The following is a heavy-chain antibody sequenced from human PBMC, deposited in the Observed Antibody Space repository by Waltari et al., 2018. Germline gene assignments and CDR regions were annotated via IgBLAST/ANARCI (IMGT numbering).Heavy chain of an antibody. D-gene: IGHD1-1*01. V-gene: IGHV1-69*10. CDR3: ARAPGMAHNDY. J-gene: IGHJ4*02. CDR1: GGTFSSYA. CDR2: IIPILGIA. Sequence: QVQLVQSGAEVKKPGSSVKVPCKASGGTFSSYASRWGRQAPGQGLEWMGGIIPILGIANYAQKFQGRVTITADKSTSTAYMELSSLRSEDTAVYYCARAPGMAHNDYWGQGTLVTVSS.